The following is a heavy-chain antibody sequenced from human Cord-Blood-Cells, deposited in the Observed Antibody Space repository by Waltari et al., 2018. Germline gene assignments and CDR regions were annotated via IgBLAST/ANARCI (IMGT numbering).Heavy chain of an antibody. CDR1: GGSISRGGYY. CDR3: ARARRGIIPIRYYYGMDV. J-gene: IGHJ6*02. V-gene: IGHV4-31*03. D-gene: IGHD3-10*01. CDR2: IYYSVGT. Sequence: QVQLQESGPGLVKPSQTLSLTCTVSGGSISRGGYYWSWIRQHPGKGLEWIGSIYYSVGTYYNPSLKSRVTISVDTSKNQFSLKLSSVTAADTAVYYCARARRGIIPIRYYYGMDVWGQGTTVTVSS.